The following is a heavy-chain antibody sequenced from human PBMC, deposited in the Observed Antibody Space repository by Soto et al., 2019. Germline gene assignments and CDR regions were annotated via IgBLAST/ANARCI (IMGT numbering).Heavy chain of an antibody. CDR2: INRDGRKK. CDR3: ARDVSPGSSSLYLDAFDI. J-gene: IGHJ3*02. V-gene: IGHV3-7*05. CDR1: GFTLSAYW. Sequence: EVQLEESGGDLVQPGGSLRLSCAASGFTLSAYWMTWVRQAPGKGLEWVANINRDGRKKSYLDSVRGRFPISRDNVGNSRYLQMDSLRADDTALYYCARDVSPGSSSLYLDAFDIWGQGTMVTVSS. D-gene: IGHD6-13*01.